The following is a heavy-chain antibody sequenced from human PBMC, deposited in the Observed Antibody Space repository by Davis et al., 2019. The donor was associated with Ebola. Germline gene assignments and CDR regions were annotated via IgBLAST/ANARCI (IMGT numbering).Heavy chain of an antibody. V-gene: IGHV3-7*03. CDR2: IKQDGSEK. CDR3: ARAGYSYGYEAY. D-gene: IGHD5-18*01. J-gene: IGHJ4*02. Sequence: GESLKISCAASGFSFSSYGMHWVRQAPGKGLEWVANIKQDGSEKYYVDSVKGRFTISRDNAKNSLNLQMNSLRAEDTAVYYCARAGYSYGYEAYWGQGALVTVSS. CDR1: GFSFSSYG.